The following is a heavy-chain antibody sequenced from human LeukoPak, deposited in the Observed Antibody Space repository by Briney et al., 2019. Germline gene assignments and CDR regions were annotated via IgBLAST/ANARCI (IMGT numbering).Heavy chain of an antibody. Sequence: PSETLSLTCAVYGGSFSGYYWSWIRQPPGKGLEWIGEINHSGSTNYNPSLKSRVTISVDTSKNQFSLKLSSVTAADTAVYYCARGPTRITLGGVIVPFDYWGQGTLVTVSS. CDR1: GGSFSGYY. CDR2: INHSGST. D-gene: IGHD3-16*02. J-gene: IGHJ4*02. V-gene: IGHV4-34*01. CDR3: ARGPTRITLGGVIVPFDY.